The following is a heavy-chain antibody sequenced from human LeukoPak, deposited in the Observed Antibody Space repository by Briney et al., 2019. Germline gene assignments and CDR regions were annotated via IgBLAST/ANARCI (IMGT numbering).Heavy chain of an antibody. CDR3: ARDPLAYSSSWYFDY. V-gene: IGHV3-30*04. CDR2: ISYDGGIK. D-gene: IGHD6-13*01. Sequence: PGGSLGLSCEASGFTFSNYAIHWVRQAPGKGLEWVAIISYDGGIKDYADSVQGRFTISRDNSKKKLYLQMNSLRGEDTAVYYCARDPLAYSSSWYFDYWRQGTLLTVCS. J-gene: IGHJ4*02. CDR1: GFTFSNYA.